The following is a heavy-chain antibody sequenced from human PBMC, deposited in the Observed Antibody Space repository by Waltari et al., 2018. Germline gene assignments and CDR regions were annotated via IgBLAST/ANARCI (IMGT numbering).Heavy chain of an antibody. CDR3: ARGGGGDWEWFDP. CDR2: IYYTGST. CDR1: GGSISGFY. D-gene: IGHD2-21*02. Sequence: QVQLQESGPSLLKSSETLSPICTVSGGSISGFYWSLVRQPPGKGLDWIGYIYYTGSTNFNPSLKSRVTMSVDTSKNQFSLKLSSVTAADTAFYYCARGGGGDWEWFDPWGQGTLVTVSS. J-gene: IGHJ5*02. V-gene: IGHV4-59*01.